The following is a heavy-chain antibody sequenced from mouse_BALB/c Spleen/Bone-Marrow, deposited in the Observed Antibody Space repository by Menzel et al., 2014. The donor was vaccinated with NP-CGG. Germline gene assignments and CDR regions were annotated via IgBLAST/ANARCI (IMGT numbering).Heavy chain of an antibody. V-gene: IGHV7-3*02. CDR3: ARETGYAYGNFAMDY. Sequence: EVKVVESGGGLVQPGGSLRLSCEASGFTSIDYYMTWVRQPPGKALERLGFIRNRANGYTTEYSASVKGRFTISRDISQSIFYLQMNTLRAEDSATYYCARETGYAYGNFAMDYWGQGTSVTVSS. J-gene: IGHJ4*01. CDR2: IRNRANGYTT. CDR1: GFTSIDYY. D-gene: IGHD2-1*01.